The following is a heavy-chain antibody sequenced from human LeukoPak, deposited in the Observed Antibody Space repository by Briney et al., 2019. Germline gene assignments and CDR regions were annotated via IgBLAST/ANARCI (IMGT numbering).Heavy chain of an antibody. CDR1: GYTFTALY. D-gene: IGHD2-15*01. CDR3: ARDSRVCSATACYPAY. J-gene: IGHJ4*02. CDR2: INPNSGFT. V-gene: IGHV1-2*02. Sequence: ASVKVSCKASGYTFTALYMHWVRQAPGHGPEWMGWINPNSGFTNIAQKFQGRVTMTRDTSISTGYMELSSLRSDDTAVYYCARDSRVCSATACYPAYWGQGTLVTVSS.